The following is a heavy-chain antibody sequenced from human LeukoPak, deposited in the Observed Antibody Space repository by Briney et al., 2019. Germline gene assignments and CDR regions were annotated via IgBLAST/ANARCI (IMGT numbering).Heavy chain of an antibody. D-gene: IGHD3-22*01. CDR1: GGSISRYY. J-gene: IGHJ5*02. CDR3: ARDINYYDSSGYYPS. V-gene: IGHV4-59*01. CDR2: IYYSGST. Sequence: KPSETLSLTCPVSGGSISRYYWSWIRQPPGKGLEWIGYIYYSGSTNYNPSLKSRVTISVDTSKNQFSLKLSSVTAADTAVYYCARDINYYDSSGYYPSWGQGTLVTVSS.